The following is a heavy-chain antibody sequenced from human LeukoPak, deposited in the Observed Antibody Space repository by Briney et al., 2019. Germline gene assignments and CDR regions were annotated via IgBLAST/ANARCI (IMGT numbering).Heavy chain of an antibody. V-gene: IGHV3-23*01. CDR1: GFTVSGNY. D-gene: IGHD5-18*01. CDR2: ISGSGGST. CDR3: AKGVGAGYSYGYYYYYGMDV. Sequence: RTGGSLRLSCAASGFTVSGNYMNWVRQAPGKGLEWVSAISGSGGSTYYADSVKGRFTISRDNSKNTLYLQMNSLRAEDTAVYYCAKGVGAGYSYGYYYYYGMDVWGQGTTVTVSS. J-gene: IGHJ6*02.